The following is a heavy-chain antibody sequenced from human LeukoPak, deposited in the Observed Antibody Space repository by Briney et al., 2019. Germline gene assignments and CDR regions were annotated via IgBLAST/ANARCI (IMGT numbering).Heavy chain of an antibody. J-gene: IGHJ5*02. CDR2: IIPIFGTA. D-gene: IGHD3-22*01. Sequence: WASVRVSCKASGGTFSSYAVSWVRQAPGEGVEWMGGIIPIFGTANYAQKFQGRVTITTDESTSTAYMELSSLRSEDTAVYYCASEFYYDSSGDQGIWFDPWGQGTLVTVSS. CDR3: ASEFYYDSSGDQGIWFDP. V-gene: IGHV1-69*05. CDR1: GGTFSSYA.